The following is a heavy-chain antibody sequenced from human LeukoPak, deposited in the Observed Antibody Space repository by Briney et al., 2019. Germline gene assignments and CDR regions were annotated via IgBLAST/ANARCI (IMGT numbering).Heavy chain of an antibody. D-gene: IGHD3-9*01. CDR3: ARAGLSGSGWLLFDY. J-gene: IGHJ4*02. CDR1: GYTFTSYG. Sequence: ASVKVSCKASGYTFTSYGISWVRQAPGQGLEWMGWISAYNGITNYAQKLQGRVTMTTDTSTSTAYMELRSLRSDDTAVYYCARAGLSGSGWLLFDYWGQGTLVTVSS. V-gene: IGHV1-18*01. CDR2: ISAYNGIT.